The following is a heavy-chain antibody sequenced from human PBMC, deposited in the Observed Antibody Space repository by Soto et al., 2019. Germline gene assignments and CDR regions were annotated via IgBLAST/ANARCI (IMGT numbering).Heavy chain of an antibody. CDR1: GFTFSSYA. J-gene: IGHJ6*03. CDR2: ISGSGGST. D-gene: IGHD7-27*01. Sequence: EVQLLESGGGLVQPGGSLRLSCAASGFTFSSYAMSWVRQAPGKGLEWVSAISGSGGSTYYADSVKGRFTISRDNSKNTLYLQVTSLRAEDTAVYYCPKGDGPWDYYMDVWGKGTTVTVSS. V-gene: IGHV3-23*01. CDR3: PKGDGPWDYYMDV.